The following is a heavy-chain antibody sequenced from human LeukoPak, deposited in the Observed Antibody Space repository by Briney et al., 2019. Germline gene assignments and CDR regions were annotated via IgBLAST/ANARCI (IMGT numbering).Heavy chain of an antibody. CDR3: ARVVVVVAATTGHYYYYYGMDV. V-gene: IGHV1-69*04. D-gene: IGHD2-15*01. J-gene: IGHJ6*02. Sequence: ASVKVSCKASGGTFSSYAISWVRQAPGQGLEWMGRIIPILGIANYAQKFQGRVTITADKSTSTAYMELRSLRSEDTAVYYCARVVVVVAATTGHYYYYYGMDVWGQGTTVTVSS. CDR2: IIPILGIA. CDR1: GGTFSSYA.